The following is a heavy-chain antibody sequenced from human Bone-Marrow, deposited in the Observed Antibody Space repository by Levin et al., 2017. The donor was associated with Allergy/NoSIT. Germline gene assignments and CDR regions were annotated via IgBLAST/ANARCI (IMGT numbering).Heavy chain of an antibody. V-gene: IGHV2-70*11. CDR2: IDWDDDT. CDR3: ARTILGRPPHFDF. D-gene: IGHD3-9*01. Sequence: RESGPTLVKPTQTVTLTCSFAGFSLNTSHMGVSWVRQPPGKALEWLARIDWDDDTYFRKSLKSRLTISKDTSKNQVVLTMTNVDPVDTATYYCARTILGRPPHFDFWGQGILVTVSS. CDR1: GFSLNTSHMG. J-gene: IGHJ4*02.